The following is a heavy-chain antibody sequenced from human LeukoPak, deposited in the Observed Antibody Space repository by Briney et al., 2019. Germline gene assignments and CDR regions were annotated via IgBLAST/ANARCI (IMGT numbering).Heavy chain of an antibody. CDR3: ARDDYYGSGSYFDY. V-gene: IGHV1-69*04. Sequence: SVKVSCKASGYTFTGYYMHWVRQAPGQGLEWMGRIIPILGIANYAQKFQGRVTITADKSTSTAYMELSSLRSEDTAVYYCARDDYYGSGSYFDYWGQGTLVTVSS. J-gene: IGHJ4*02. D-gene: IGHD3-10*01. CDR1: GYTFTGYY. CDR2: IIPILGIA.